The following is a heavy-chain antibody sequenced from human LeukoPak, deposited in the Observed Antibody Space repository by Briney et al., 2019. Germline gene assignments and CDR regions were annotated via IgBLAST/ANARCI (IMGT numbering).Heavy chain of an antibody. J-gene: IGHJ5*02. Sequence: GASVKVSCKASGYTFTSYDINWVRHATGQGLEWMGWMNPNSGNTGYAQKFQGRVTITRNTSISTAYMELSSLRSGGKAVYYCARGQVGYCSGGSCYPYNWFDPWGQGTLVTVSS. V-gene: IGHV1-8*03. CDR1: GYTFTSYD. D-gene: IGHD2-15*01. CDR3: ARGQVGYCSGGSCYPYNWFDP. CDR2: MNPNSGNT.